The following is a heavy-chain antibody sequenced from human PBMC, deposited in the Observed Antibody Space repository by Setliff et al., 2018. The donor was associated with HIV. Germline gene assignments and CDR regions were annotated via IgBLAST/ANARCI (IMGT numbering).Heavy chain of an antibody. CDR3: ARKGD. J-gene: IGHJ4*02. CDR1: GFTFSDSY. V-gene: IGHV3-11*03. CDR2: ISSQSTYT. Sequence: GSLRLSCAASGFTFSDSYMSWIRQAPGKGLEWVSYISSQSTYTNYADSVRGRFTISRDNAKESLYLQMNSLRAEDTAVYYCARKGDWGQGTLVTVSS.